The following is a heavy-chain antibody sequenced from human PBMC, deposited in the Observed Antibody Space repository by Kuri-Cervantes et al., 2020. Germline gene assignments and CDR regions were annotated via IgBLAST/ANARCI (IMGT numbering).Heavy chain of an antibody. CDR3: ARSSYYYDRSGPNHFDY. J-gene: IGHJ4*02. V-gene: IGHV4-4*02. D-gene: IGHD3-22*01. CDR2: IYHSGST. Sequence: SETLSLTCAVSGGSISSSNWWSWVRQPPGKGLKWIGEIYHSGSTNYNPSLKSRVTISVDTSKNQFSLKLGSVTAADTAVYYCARSSYYYDRSGPNHFDYWGQGTLVTVSS. CDR1: GGSISSSNW.